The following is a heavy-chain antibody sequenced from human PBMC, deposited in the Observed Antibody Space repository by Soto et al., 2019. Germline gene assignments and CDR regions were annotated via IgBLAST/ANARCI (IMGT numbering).Heavy chain of an antibody. CDR2: ISGSGGST. D-gene: IGHD6-19*01. V-gene: IGHV3-23*01. CDR1: GFTFSSYA. Sequence: PVGSLRLSCAASGFTFSSYAMSCVRQAPGKGLEWVSAISGSGGSTYYADSVKGRFTISRDNSKNTLYLQMSSLRAEDTAVYYCAKDGGIAVVAFDFWGQGTLVTVSS. J-gene: IGHJ4*02. CDR3: AKDGGIAVVAFDF.